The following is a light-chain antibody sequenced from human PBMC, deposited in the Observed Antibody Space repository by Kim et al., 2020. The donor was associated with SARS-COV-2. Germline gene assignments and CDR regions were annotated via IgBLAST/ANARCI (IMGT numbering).Light chain of an antibody. CDR1: LSVSTY. CDR2: DGS. Sequence: SPGDRATLSCRTSLSVSTYLAWYQHKPCQAPCLLIYDGSTRATGIPPRFSGSGSGTDFSLTRSSLEFEDFTVYYCQERTNWPPMFTFGQGTKLEI. V-gene: IGKV3-11*01. CDR3: QERTNWPPMFT. J-gene: IGKJ2*01.